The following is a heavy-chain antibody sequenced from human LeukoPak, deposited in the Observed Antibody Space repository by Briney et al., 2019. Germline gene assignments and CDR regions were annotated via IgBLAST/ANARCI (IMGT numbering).Heavy chain of an antibody. CDR2: INHSGST. J-gene: IGHJ5*02. CDR3: ARRSSRRYYDILTGPNWFDP. CDR1: GGSFSGYY. V-gene: IGHV4-34*01. Sequence: SETLSLTCAVYGGSFSGYYWSWIRQPTGKGLEWIGEINHSGSTNYNPSLKSRVTISVDTSKNQFSLKLSSVTAADTAVYYCARRSSRRYYDILTGPNWFDPWGQGTLVTVSS. D-gene: IGHD3-9*01.